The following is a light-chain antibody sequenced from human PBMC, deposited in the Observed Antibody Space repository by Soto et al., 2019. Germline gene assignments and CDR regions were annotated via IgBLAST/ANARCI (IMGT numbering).Light chain of an antibody. CDR3: QQSYSTPRT. V-gene: IGKV1-5*03. J-gene: IGKJ1*01. Sequence: DIQMTHSPSTLSGSVGDRVTITCRASPTISSWLAWYQQKPGKAPKLLIYKASTLKSGVPSRFSGSGSGTDFTLTISSLQPEDFATYYCQQSYSTPRTFGQGTKVDIK. CDR2: KAS. CDR1: PTISSW.